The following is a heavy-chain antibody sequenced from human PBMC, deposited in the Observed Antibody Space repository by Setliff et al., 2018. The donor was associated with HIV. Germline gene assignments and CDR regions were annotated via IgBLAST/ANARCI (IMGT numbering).Heavy chain of an antibody. CDR1: DGSISSQY. J-gene: IGHJ3*01. CDR2: IYYSGNT. CDR3: ARAPSTMIVVVNHLPLAAFAL. V-gene: IGHV4-59*11. D-gene: IGHD3-22*01. Sequence: PSETLSLTCTVSDGSISSQYWSWIRQPPGKGLEWVGSIYYSGNTNYNPSLKSRVTISVDTSKNKLSLRMTSVTAADTAVYYCARAPSTMIVVVNHLPLAAFALWGQGTMVTVSS.